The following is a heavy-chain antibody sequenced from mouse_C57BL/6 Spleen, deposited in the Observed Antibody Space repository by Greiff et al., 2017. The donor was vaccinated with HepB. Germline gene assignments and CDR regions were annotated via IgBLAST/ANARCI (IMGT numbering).Heavy chain of an antibody. CDR3: ARDDVGRFAY. CDR2: INYDGSST. Sequence: EVKLMESEGGLVQPGSSMKLSCTASGFTFSDYYMAWVRQVPEKGLEWVANINYDGSSTYYLDSLKSRFIISRDNAKNILYLQMSSLKSEDTATYYCARDDVGRFAYWGQGTLVTVSA. CDR1: GFTFSDYY. J-gene: IGHJ3*01. V-gene: IGHV5-16*01.